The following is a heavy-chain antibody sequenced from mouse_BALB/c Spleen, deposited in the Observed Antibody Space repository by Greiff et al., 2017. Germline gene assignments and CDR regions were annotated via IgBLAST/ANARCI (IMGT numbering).Heavy chain of an antibody. V-gene: IGHV5-17*02. CDR3: ARFTTDAMDY. J-gene: IGHJ4*01. D-gene: IGHD1-1*01. CDR1: GFTFSSFG. Sequence: EVKLMESGGGLVQPGGSRKLSCAASGFTFSSFGMHWVRQAPEKGLEWVAYISSGSSTIYYADTVKGRFTISRDNPKNTLFLQMTSLRSEDTAMYYCARFTTDAMDYWGQGTSVTVSS. CDR2: ISSGSSTI.